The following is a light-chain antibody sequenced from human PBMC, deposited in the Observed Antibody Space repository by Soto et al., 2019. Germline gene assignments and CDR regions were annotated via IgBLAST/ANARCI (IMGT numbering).Light chain of an antibody. J-gene: IGKJ1*01. CDR2: DAS. V-gene: IGKV3-11*01. CDR1: QSVSSY. Sequence: EIVLTQSPATLSLSPGERATLSCRASQSVSSYLAWYQQKPGQAPRLLIYDASNRATGIPARFSGSGSGTDFTLTISGLEPEDFAVYYCQQRSNWPEWTFGQGTKVEIK. CDR3: QQRSNWPEWT.